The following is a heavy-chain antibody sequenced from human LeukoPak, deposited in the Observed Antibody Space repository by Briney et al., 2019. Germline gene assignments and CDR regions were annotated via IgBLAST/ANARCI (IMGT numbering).Heavy chain of an antibody. CDR3: ARHQWLVRGYYYGMDV. D-gene: IGHD6-19*01. J-gene: IGHJ6*02. CDR1: GGSISGGRYY. CDR2: IPYNGIP. V-gene: IGHV4-39*01. Sequence: SETLSLTCTVSGGSISGGRYYLAWIRQPPGKGLEWIASIPYNGIPYYNPSLKSRVTISVDTSKNQFSLKLSSVTAADTAVYYCARHQWLVRGYYYGMDVWGQGTTVTVSS.